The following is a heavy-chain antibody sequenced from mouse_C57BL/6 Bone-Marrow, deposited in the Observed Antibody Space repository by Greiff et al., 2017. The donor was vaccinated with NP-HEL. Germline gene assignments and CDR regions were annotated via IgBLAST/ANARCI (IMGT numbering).Heavy chain of an antibody. D-gene: IGHD1-1*01. CDR2: IDPSDSYT. J-gene: IGHJ3*01. CDR1: GYTFTSYW. Sequence: QVQLQQPGAELVMPGASVKLSCKASGYTFTSYWMHWVKQRPGQGLEWIGEIDPSDSYTNYNQKFKGKSTLTVDKSSSTAYMPLSSLTSEDSAVYYCARGDYYGVVGFAYWGQGTLVTVSA. V-gene: IGHV1-69*01. CDR3: ARGDYYGVVGFAY.